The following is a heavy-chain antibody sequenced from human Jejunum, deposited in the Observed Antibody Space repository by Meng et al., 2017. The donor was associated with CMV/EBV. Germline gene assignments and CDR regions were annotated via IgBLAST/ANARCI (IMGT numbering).Heavy chain of an antibody. CDR3: ARTLDSSGYNAFDI. Sequence: GNRFTSFWIGWVRQMPGKGLDWMGMIYPGDSDTRYSPSFQGQVTISADKSISTAYLQWSSLKASDTAMYFCARTLDSSGYNAFDIWGQGTMVTVSS. J-gene: IGHJ3*02. D-gene: IGHD3-22*01. V-gene: IGHV5-51*01. CDR2: IYPGDSDT. CDR1: GNRFTSFW.